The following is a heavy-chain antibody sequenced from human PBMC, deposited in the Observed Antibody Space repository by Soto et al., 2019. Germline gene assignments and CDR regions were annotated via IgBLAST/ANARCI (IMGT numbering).Heavy chain of an antibody. V-gene: IGHV3-30-3*01. J-gene: IGHJ6*02. D-gene: IGHD3-10*02. CDR1: GFDFYNYS. CDR2: MSMGGTQK. Sequence: QVRLVESGGGVVQPGGSLRLSCAASGFDFYNYSMHWVRQAPGKGLEWVAIMSMGGTQKYYTDSVKGRFTISRDNSKSMFFLQMSSLRPEDTAVYFCARDRVPYVYFYYGMDVWGQGTTVTVSS. CDR3: ARDRVPYVYFYYGMDV.